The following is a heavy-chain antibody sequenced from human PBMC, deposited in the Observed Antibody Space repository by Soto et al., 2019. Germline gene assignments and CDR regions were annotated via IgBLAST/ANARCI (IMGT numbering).Heavy chain of an antibody. CDR1: GDSISSASYF. D-gene: IGHD4-17*01. CDR2: VYFVGNS. CDR3: VRFYADYVNGVKRRYLDF. J-gene: IGHJ4*02. Sequence: SETLSLTCTVSGDSISSASYFWGWIRQPPGKGLEWIGSVYFVGNSYYNPSLKSRVSISVDASKNQFSLRLSSMTAADTGVYYCVRFYADYVNGVKRRYLDFWGQGTLVTVSS. V-gene: IGHV4-39*01.